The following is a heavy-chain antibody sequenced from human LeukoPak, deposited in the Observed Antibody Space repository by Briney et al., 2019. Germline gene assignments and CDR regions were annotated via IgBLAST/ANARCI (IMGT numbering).Heavy chain of an antibody. CDR2: INAKNGNT. V-gene: IGHV1-18*01. J-gene: IGHJ3*02. D-gene: IGHD1-1*01. Sequence: ASVKVSCKASGYTFSYYGITWVRQAPGHGLEWMGWINAKNGNTNYAEKLQGRVTMTTDTSTNTAYMELRSLRSDDTAVYYCARMGWNGPVLRAFDIWGRGTVVTLSS. CDR1: GYTFSYYG. CDR3: ARMGWNGPVLRAFDI.